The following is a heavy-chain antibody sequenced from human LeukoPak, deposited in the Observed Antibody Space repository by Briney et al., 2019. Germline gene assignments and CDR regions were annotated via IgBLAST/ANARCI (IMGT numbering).Heavy chain of an antibody. CDR1: GLTVSSYA. V-gene: IGHV3-23*01. D-gene: IGHD4-17*01. CDR3: AREGDYEN. Sequence: PGGSLRLSCPASGLTVSSYAMSWVRQAPGKGLEWVSAISGSGGSTYYADSVKGRFTISRDNSKNTLYLQMNSLRAEDKAVYDCAREGDYENWGQGAMVTVSS. J-gene: IGHJ3*01. CDR2: ISGSGGST.